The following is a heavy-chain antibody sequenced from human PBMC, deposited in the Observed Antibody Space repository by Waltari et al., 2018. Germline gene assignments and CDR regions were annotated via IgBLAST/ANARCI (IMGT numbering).Heavy chain of an antibody. CDR3: VRSGGADSWYGSELDY. J-gene: IGHJ4*02. D-gene: IGHD6-25*01. Sequence: EVHLVESGGVLVQPGRSLRLSCTPSGFTFGAYGMFWFRQGPGKGLDWVGFMKSKTYGEATEYAASVRGKFTISRDDSKNIAYLQVNSLLAEDTAFYYCVRSGGADSWYGSELDYWGQGTLVTVSS. V-gene: IGHV3-49*03. CDR1: GFTFGAYG. CDR2: MKSKTYGEAT.